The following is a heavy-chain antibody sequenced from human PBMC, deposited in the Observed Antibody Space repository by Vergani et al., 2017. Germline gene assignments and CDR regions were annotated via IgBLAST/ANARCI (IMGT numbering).Heavy chain of an antibody. Sequence: QVQLQQWGAGLLKPSETLSLTCAVDGGSFSGYYWSWIRQPPGKGLEWIGEINHSGSTNYNPSLKSRVTISVDTSKNQFSLKLSSVTAADTAVYYCARGRGRGQWLVGWFDPWGQGTLVTVSS. D-gene: IGHD6-19*01. CDR3: ARGRGRGQWLVGWFDP. CDR2: INHSGST. V-gene: IGHV4-34*01. CDR1: GGSFSGYY. J-gene: IGHJ5*02.